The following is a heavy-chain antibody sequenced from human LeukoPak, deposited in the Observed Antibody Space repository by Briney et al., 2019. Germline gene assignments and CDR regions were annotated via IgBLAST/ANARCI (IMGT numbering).Heavy chain of an antibody. Sequence: PGGSLRLSCAASGLTFGSYWMSWVRQAPGKGLEWVANIHPDGGVKNYVDSVKGRFTISRDNAANSLYLQVYSLRAEDTAVYYCASTFPYCSGGTCALRGQGTLVTVSS. V-gene: IGHV3-7*01. J-gene: IGHJ4*02. CDR3: ASTFPYCSGGTCAL. CDR2: IHPDGGVK. CDR1: GLTFGSYW. D-gene: IGHD2-15*01.